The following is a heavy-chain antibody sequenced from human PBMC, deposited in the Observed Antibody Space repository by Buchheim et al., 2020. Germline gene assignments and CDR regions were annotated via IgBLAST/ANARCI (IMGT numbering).Heavy chain of an antibody. CDR3: ARDPGYYYDSSGYYLPRGFDY. V-gene: IGHV1-2*04. J-gene: IGHJ4*02. Sequence: QVQLVQSGAEVKKPGASVKVSCKASGYTFTGYYMHWVRQAPGQGLEWMGWINPNSGGTNYAQKFQGWVTMTRDTSISPAYMELSRLRSDDTAVYYCARDPGYYYDSSGYYLPRGFDYWGQGTL. CDR2: INPNSGGT. D-gene: IGHD3-22*01. CDR1: GYTFTGYY.